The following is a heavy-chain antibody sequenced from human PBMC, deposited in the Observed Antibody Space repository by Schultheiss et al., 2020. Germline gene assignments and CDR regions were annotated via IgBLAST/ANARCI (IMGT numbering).Heavy chain of an antibody. CDR3: TRRDGYFDSSRYYAWFDY. J-gene: IGHJ5*01. Sequence: GGSLRLSCTASGFTFGDYAMSWFRQAPGKGLECVGFIRSKAYGGTTEYAASVRGRFTISRDDSKSIAYLQMNSLKTEDTAVYYCTRRDGYFDSSRYYAWFDYWGQGTLVTVSS. V-gene: IGHV3-49*03. D-gene: IGHD3-22*01. CDR2: IRSKAYGGTT. CDR1: GFTFGDYA.